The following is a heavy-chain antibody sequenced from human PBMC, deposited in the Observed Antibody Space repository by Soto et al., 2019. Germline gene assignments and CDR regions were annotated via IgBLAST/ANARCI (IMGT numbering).Heavy chain of an antibody. J-gene: IGHJ4*02. D-gene: IGHD5-18*01. CDR3: ARYPRGYSYGRYLDY. CDR2: ISSSGSTI. CDR1: GFTFSSYE. Sequence: EVQLVESGGGLVQPGGSLRLSCAASGFTFSSYEMNWVRQAPGKGLEWVSYISSSGSTIYYADSVKGRFTISRDNAKNSLYLQMNSLRAEDTAVYYCARYPRGYSYGRYLDYWGQGTLVTVSS. V-gene: IGHV3-48*03.